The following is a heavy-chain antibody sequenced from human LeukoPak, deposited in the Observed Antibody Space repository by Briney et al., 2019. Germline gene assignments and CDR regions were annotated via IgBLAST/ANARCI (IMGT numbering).Heavy chain of an antibody. J-gene: IGHJ4*02. CDR2: INHSGST. D-gene: IGHD2-2*01. CDR3: ATAFGGSSTSGGFDY. Sequence: PSETLSLTCAVYGGSFSGYYWSWIRQPPGKGLEWIGGINHSGSTNYNPSLKSRVTISVDTSKNQFSLKLSSVIAADTAVYYCATAFGGSSTSGGFDYWGQGTLVTVSS. CDR1: GGSFSGYY. V-gene: IGHV4-34*01.